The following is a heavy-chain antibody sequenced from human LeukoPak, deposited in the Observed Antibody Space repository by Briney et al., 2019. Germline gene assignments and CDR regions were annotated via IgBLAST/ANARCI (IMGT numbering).Heavy chain of an antibody. CDR3: ARVQRAGYERYYYYGMDV. D-gene: IGHD3-3*01. Sequence: GRSLRLSCAASGFTFDDYAMHWVLQAPGKGLEWVSGISWNSGSIGYADSVKGRFTISRDNAKNSLYLQMNSLRAEDTAVYYCARVQRAGYERYYYYGMDVWGQGTTVTVSS. J-gene: IGHJ6*02. V-gene: IGHV3-9*01. CDR1: GFTFDDYA. CDR2: ISWNSGSI.